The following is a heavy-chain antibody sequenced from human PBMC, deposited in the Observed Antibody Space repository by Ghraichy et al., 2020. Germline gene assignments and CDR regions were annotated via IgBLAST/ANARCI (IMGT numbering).Heavy chain of an antibody. J-gene: IGHJ4*02. Sequence: GGSLRLSCAASGFTFSSYGMHWVRQAPGKGPEWVALISYEGSNKYHAGSVKGRFTISRDNSKNTLYLQTNSLRPEDTAVYYCAKDLGYSSGWFLDHWGQGTLVTVSS. D-gene: IGHD6-19*01. CDR2: ISYEGSNK. V-gene: IGHV3-30*18. CDR1: GFTFSSYG. CDR3: AKDLGYSSGWFLDH.